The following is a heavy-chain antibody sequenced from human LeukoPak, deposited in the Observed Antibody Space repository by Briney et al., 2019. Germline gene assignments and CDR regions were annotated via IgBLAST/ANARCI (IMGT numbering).Heavy chain of an antibody. Sequence: SETLSLTCAVSGYSISSGYFWGWIRQPPGKGLQWIGSIYHSGSTYYNPPLKSRVTISVDTSKNQFSLKLSSVTAADTAVYYCARVGPRYNWNEDGFDIWGQGTMVTVSS. CDR1: GYSISSGYF. CDR3: ARVGPRYNWNEDGFDI. J-gene: IGHJ3*02. CDR2: IYHSGST. V-gene: IGHV4-38-2*01. D-gene: IGHD1-1*01.